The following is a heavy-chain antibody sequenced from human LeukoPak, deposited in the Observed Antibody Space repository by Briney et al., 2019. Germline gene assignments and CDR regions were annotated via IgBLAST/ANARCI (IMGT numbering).Heavy chain of an antibody. V-gene: IGHV4-39*01. CDR2: IYYSGST. CDR3: ARHWIQLWLSNNGWFDP. J-gene: IGHJ5*02. Sequence: SETLSLTCMVSGGSISSSSYYWGWIRQPPGKGLEWIGSIYYSGSTYYNPSLKSRVTISVDTSKNQFSLKLSSVTAADTAVYYCARHWIQLWLSNNGWFDPWGQGTLVTVSS. D-gene: IGHD5-18*01. CDR1: GGSISSSSYY.